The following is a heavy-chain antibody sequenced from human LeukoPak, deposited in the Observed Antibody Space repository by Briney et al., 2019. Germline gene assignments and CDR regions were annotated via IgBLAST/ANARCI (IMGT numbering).Heavy chain of an antibody. V-gene: IGHV3-30*18. CDR1: GFTFSSYG. J-gene: IGHJ6*02. CDR3: AKDWAGEYYYYCYGMDV. D-gene: IGHD6-19*01. CDR2: ISYDGSNK. Sequence: PGKSLRLSCAASGFTFSSYGMHWVRQAPGKGLEWVAVISYDGSNKYYADSVKGRFTISRDNSKNTLYLQMNSLRAEDTAVYYCAKDWAGEYYYYCYGMDVWGQGTTVTVSS.